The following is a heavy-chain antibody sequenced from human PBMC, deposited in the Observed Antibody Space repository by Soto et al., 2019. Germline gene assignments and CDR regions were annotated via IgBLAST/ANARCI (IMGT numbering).Heavy chain of an antibody. V-gene: IGHV3-23*01. CDR3: AKDVVIPAAGTFDS. D-gene: IGHD6-13*01. CDR2: ISASGDAT. CDR1: GFIFSNYA. Sequence: GGSLRLSCTASGFIFSNYAMSWVRQAPGRGLEWVSAISASGDATYYGDSVKGRFTISRDNSNNTLVLQMESLRVEDTAIYYCAKDVVIPAAGTFDSWGQGALVTVSS. J-gene: IGHJ5*01.